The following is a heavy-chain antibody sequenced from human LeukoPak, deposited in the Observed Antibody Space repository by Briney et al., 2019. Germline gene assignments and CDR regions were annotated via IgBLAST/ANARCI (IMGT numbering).Heavy chain of an antibody. Sequence: PGRSLRLSCAASGFTFDDYVMHWVRQAPGRGLEWVSGISANSDNIGYADSVKGRFTLSRDNAKNSLYLQMNSLRTEDTALYYCARDFCTGCNYYFYGMDVWGRGTTVTVSS. CDR1: GFTFDDYV. CDR3: ARDFCTGCNYYFYGMDV. J-gene: IGHJ6*02. D-gene: IGHD2-2*01. CDR2: ISANSDNI. V-gene: IGHV3-9*01.